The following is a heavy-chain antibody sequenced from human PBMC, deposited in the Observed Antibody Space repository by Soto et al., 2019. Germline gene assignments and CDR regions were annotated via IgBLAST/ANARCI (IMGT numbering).Heavy chain of an antibody. CDR3: NTITFFGVVRYY. J-gene: IGHJ4*02. CDR1: SLCRSSWW. CDR2: IKSKTDGGTT. D-gene: IGHD3-3*01. Sequence: PGGLRRLDRGAGSLCRSSWWLNHDRKAPGKGLEWVGRIKSKTDGGTTDYAAPVKGRFTISRDDSKNTLYLQMNSLKTEDTAVYYCNTITFFGVVRYYWGQGTLVTVSS. V-gene: IGHV3-15*07.